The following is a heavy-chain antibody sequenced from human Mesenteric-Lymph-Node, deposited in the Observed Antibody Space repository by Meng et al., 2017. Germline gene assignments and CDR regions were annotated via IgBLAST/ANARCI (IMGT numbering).Heavy chain of an antibody. V-gene: IGHV3-48*03. Sequence: GGSLSLSCAVSGFTFSAYDMNWVRQTPGKGLEWVTYISDSGSKIYYTDSVKGRLTISRDDARNSLYLQMDSLRAGDTAVYYSARDGHHYCALDVRGQGTTVTVSS. CDR3: ARDGHHYCALDV. CDR1: GFTFSAYD. J-gene: IGHJ6*02. CDR2: ISDSGSKI.